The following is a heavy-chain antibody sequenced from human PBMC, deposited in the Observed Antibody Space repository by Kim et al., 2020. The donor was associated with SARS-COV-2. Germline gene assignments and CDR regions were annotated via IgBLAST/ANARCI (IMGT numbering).Heavy chain of an antibody. D-gene: IGHD5-18*01. CDR1: GFTFSSYS. CDR3: ATFTAMVIRTDY. Sequence: GGSLRLSCAASGFTFSSYSMNWVRQAPGKGLEWVSSISSSSSYIYYADSVKGRFTISRDNAKNSLYLQMNSLRAEDTAVYYCATFTAMVIRTDYWGQGTLVTVSS. CDR2: ISSSSSYI. J-gene: IGHJ4*02. V-gene: IGHV3-21*01.